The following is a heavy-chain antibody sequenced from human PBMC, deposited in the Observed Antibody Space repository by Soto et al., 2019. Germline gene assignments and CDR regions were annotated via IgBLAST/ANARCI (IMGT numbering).Heavy chain of an antibody. Sequence: TYWMSWVRQAPGKGLEWVANIKQDGSEKHYVDSVKGRFTISRDNAKNSLYLQMNSLRAEDTAVYYCATQGSFGQDPDFDYWGQGTLVTVSS. J-gene: IGHJ4*02. CDR2: IKQDGSEK. CDR1: TYW. V-gene: IGHV3-7*01. CDR3: ATQGSFGQDPDFDY. D-gene: IGHD5-18*01.